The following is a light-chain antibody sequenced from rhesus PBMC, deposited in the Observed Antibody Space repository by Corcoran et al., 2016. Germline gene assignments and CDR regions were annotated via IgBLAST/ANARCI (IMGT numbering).Light chain of an antibody. CDR3: YSYVGSNTYI. Sequence: QAALTQPPSMSGSPGQSVTISCTGTSSDIGGYNRVSWYQHHPGKAPKLMIFQVSQRPSGVPGRFSGSKSGNTASLTISGLQAEDEADYYCYSYVGSNTYIFGAGTRLTVL. J-gene: IGLJ1*01. CDR1: SSDIGGYNR. V-gene: IGLV2-23*02. CDR2: QVS.